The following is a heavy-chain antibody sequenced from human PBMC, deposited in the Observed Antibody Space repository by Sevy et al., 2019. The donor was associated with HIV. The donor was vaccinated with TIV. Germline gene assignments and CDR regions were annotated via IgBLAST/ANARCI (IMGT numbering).Heavy chain of an antibody. CDR2: IKSKTDGGTT. J-gene: IGHJ4*02. V-gene: IGHV3-15*01. CDR1: GFTFSNAW. CDR3: HIHDYGDYESVDY. D-gene: IGHD4-17*01. Sequence: GGYLRLSCAASGFTFSNAWMSWVRQAPGKGLEWIGRIKSKTDGGTTDYAAPVKGRFTISRDDSKNTLYLQMNSLKTEDTHAYYCHIHDYGDYESVDYWGQGTLVTVSS.